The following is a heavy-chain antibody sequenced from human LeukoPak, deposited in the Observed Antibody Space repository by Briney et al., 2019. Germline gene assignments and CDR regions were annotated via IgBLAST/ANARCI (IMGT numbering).Heavy chain of an antibody. D-gene: IGHD2-15*01. CDR1: GFTFSSYG. CDR2: ISYDGSNK. J-gene: IGHJ4*02. CDR3: ARRGYYFDY. V-gene: IGHV3-30*03. Sequence: GRSLRLSCAASGFTFSSYGMHWVRQAPGKGLEWVAVISYDGSNKYYADSVKGRFTISRDNSKNTLYLQMNSLRAEDTAVYYCARRGYYFDYWGQGTLVTVSS.